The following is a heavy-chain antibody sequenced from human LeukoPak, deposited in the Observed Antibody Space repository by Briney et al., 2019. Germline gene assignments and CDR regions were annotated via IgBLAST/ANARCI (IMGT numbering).Heavy chain of an antibody. CDR2: IYYSGST. CDR1: GGSISSYY. D-gene: IGHD6-19*01. Sequence: SETLSLTCTVSGGSISSYYWSWIRQPPGKGLEWIGYIYYSGSTNSNPSLKSRVTISVDTSKNQFSLKLSSVTAADTAVYYCARDRIAVDSAGGGYYYYGMDVWGQGTTVTVSS. J-gene: IGHJ6*02. CDR3: ARDRIAVDSAGGGYYYYGMDV. V-gene: IGHV4-59*01.